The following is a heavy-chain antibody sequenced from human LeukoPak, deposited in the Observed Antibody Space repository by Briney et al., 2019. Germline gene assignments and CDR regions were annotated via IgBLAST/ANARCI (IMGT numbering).Heavy chain of an antibody. CDR1: RGSISSYY. CDR3: ARVPLHYDILTGYYNRWFDP. V-gene: IGHV4-59*01. D-gene: IGHD3-9*01. Sequence: KTSETLSLTCTVSRGSISSYYWSWIRQPPGKGLEWIGYIYYSGSTNYNPSLKSRVTISVDTSKNQFSLKLSSVTAADTAVYYCARVPLHYDILTGYYNRWFDPWGQGTLVTVSS. CDR2: IYYSGST. J-gene: IGHJ5*02.